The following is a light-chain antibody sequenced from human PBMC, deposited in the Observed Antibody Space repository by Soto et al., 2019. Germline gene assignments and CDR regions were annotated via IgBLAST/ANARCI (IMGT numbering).Light chain of an antibody. CDR3: QSYDSSRSGSV. Sequence: QSVLTQPPSVSGAPGQRVTISCTGSRSNIGAGYHVHWYQQLPGTAPKLLIYGNSNRPSGVPDRFSGSKSGTSASLAITGLQAEDEADYYCQSYDSSRSGSVVGGGTKLTVL. J-gene: IGLJ3*02. V-gene: IGLV1-40*01. CDR1: RSNIGAGYH. CDR2: GNS.